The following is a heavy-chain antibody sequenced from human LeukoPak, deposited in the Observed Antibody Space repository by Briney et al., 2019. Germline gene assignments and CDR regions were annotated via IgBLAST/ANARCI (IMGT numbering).Heavy chain of an antibody. CDR1: GGSISSYY. J-gene: IGHJ3*02. CDR3: ARDLYCSGGSCYWPHAFDI. CDR2: IYYSGST. V-gene: IGHV4-59*01. Sequence: PSETLSLTCTVSGGSISSYYWSWIRQPPGKGLEWIGYIYYSGSTNYNPSLKSRVTIPVDTSKNQFSLKLSSVTAADTAVYYCARDLYCSGGSCYWPHAFDIWGQGTMVTVSS. D-gene: IGHD2-15*01.